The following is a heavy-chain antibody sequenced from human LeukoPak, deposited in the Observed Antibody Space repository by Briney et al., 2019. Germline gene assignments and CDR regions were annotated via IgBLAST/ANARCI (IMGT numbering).Heavy chain of an antibody. J-gene: IGHJ3*02. CDR1: GYTFTSSY. CDR3: AREVARYGAFDI. CDR2: INPSGGST. D-gene: IGHD5-18*01. Sequence: GASVRVSCTASGYTFTSSYMHWVRQAPGQGLEWMGIINPSGGSTSNAQKFQGRVTMTRDMSTSTVYMELSSLRSEDTAVFYCAREVARYGAFDIWGQGTMVTVSS. V-gene: IGHV1-46*01.